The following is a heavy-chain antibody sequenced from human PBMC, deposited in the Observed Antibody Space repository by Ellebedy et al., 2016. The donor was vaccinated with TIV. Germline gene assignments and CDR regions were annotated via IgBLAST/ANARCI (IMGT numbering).Heavy chain of an antibody. CDR1: GYTFTSYG. Sequence: AASVKVSCKASGYTFTSYGISWVRQAPGQGLEWMGWISAYNGNTNYAKKLQGRVTITTDTSTSTAYMELRSLRSDDTAVYYCARDGERDYDFWSGYNDAFDIWGQGTMVTVSS. CDR2: ISAYNGNT. V-gene: IGHV1-18*01. J-gene: IGHJ3*02. D-gene: IGHD3-3*01. CDR3: ARDGERDYDFWSGYNDAFDI.